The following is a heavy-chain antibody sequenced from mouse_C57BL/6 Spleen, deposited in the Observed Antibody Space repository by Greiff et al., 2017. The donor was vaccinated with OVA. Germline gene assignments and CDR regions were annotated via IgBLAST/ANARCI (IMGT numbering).Heavy chain of an antibody. CDR3: ARGYGSRGSAMDY. CDR1: GYSFTSYY. D-gene: IGHD1-1*01. J-gene: IGHJ4*01. V-gene: IGHV1-66*01. Sequence: QVQLQESGPELVKPGASVKISCKASGYSFTSYYIHWVKQRPGQGLEWIGWIYPGSGNTKYNEKFKGKATLTADTSSSTAYMQLSSLTSEDSAVYYCARGYGSRGSAMDYWGQGTSVTVSS. CDR2: IYPGSGNT.